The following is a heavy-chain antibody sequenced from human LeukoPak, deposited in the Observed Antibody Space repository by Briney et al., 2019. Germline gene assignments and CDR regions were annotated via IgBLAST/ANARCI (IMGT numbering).Heavy chain of an antibody. CDR1: GGSISSGSYY. D-gene: IGHD3-3*01. CDR3: ARESGGITIFGVAYYFDY. V-gene: IGHV4-61*02. J-gene: IGHJ4*02. CDR2: IYTSGST. Sequence: SQTLSLTCTVSGGSISSGSYYWSWIRQPAGKGLEWIGRIYTSGSTNYNPSLKSRVTISVDTSKNQFSLKLSSVTAADTAVYYCARESGGITIFGVAYYFDYWGQGTLVTVSS.